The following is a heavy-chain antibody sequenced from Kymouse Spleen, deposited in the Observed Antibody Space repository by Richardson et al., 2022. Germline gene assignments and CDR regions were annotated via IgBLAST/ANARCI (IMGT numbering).Heavy chain of an antibody. J-gene: IGHJ4*02. V-gene: IGHV3-9*01. CDR3: AKVEYSSSYYFDY. CDR1: GFTFDDYA. Sequence: EVQLVESGGGLVQPGRSLRLSCAASGFTFDDYAMHWVRQAPGKGLEWVSGISWNSGSIGYADSVKGRFTISRDNAKNSLYLQMNSLRAEDTALYYCAKVEYSSSYYFDYWGQGTLVTVSS. D-gene: IGHD6-6*01. CDR2: ISWNSGSI.